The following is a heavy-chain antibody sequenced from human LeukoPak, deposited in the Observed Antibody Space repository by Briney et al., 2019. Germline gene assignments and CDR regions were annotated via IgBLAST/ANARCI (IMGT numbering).Heavy chain of an antibody. J-gene: IGHJ6*02. CDR3: ARERMSDIVVVPAAIDRLYYYYGMDV. D-gene: IGHD2-2*02. Sequence: ASVKVSCKASGYTFTSYAMHWVRQAPGQRLEWMGWINAGNGNTKYSQKFQGRVTITADESTSTAYMELSSLRSEDTAVYYCARERMSDIVVVPAAIDRLYYYYGMDVWGQGTTVTVSS. CDR1: GYTFTSYA. CDR2: INAGNGNT. V-gene: IGHV1-3*01.